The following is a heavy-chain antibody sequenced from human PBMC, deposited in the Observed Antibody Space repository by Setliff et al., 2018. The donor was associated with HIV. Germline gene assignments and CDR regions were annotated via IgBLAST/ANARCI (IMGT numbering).Heavy chain of an antibody. CDR1: GYTFTTYG. V-gene: IGHV1-18*01. CDR2: ISTYNGNT. J-gene: IGHJ4*02. Sequence: ASVKVSCKASGYTFTTYGITWVRQAPGQGLEWMGCISTYNGNTNYAQKFQCRVTMTRDTSISTAYMELSRLRADDTAVYYCARGHSTVDFDYWGQGTLVTVSS. D-gene: IGHD4-17*01. CDR3: ARGHSTVDFDY.